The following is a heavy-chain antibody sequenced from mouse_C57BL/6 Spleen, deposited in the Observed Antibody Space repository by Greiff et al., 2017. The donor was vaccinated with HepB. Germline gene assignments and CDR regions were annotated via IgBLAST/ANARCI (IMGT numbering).Heavy chain of an antibody. CDR1: VYTFTSYW. V-gene: IGHV1-69*01. CDR2: IDPSDSYT. CDR3: ARWGTTVPD. Sequence: VQLQQPGAELVMPGASVKLSCKASVYTFTSYWMHWVKQRPGQGLEWIGEIDPSDSYTNYNQKFKGKSTLTVDKSSSTAYMQLSSLTSEDSAVYYCARWGTTVPDWGQGTTLTVSS. J-gene: IGHJ2*01. D-gene: IGHD1-1*01.